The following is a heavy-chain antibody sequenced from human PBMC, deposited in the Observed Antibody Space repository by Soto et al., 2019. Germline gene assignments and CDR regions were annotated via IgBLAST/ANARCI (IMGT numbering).Heavy chain of an antibody. CDR2: ISYDGSNK. V-gene: IGHV3-30*18. D-gene: IGHD3-10*01. J-gene: IGHJ6*02. CDR1: GFTFSTYG. CDR3: AKHSEPLPVLLGGMDV. Sequence: GGSLRLSCAASGFTFSTYGMHWVRQAPGKGLEWVTVISYDGSNKYYADSVKGRFTISRDNSKNTLYLQMNSLRGEDTAVYYCAKHSEPLPVLLGGMDVWGQGTTVTVSS.